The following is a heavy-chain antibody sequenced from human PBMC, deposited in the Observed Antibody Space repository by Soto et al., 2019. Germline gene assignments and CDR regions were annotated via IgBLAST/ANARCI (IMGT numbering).Heavy chain of an antibody. CDR3: ARLRPPRVLSFGELDDFAY. CDR2: IYYSGST. D-gene: IGHD3-10*01. Sequence: PSETLSLTCTVSGSSISSSSYYRGWIRQPPGKGLEWIGSIYYSGSTYYNPSLKSRVTISVDTSKSQFSLKLSSVTAADTAVYYCARLRPPRVLSFGELDDFAYWGQGTLVTVS. CDR1: GSSISSSSYY. V-gene: IGHV4-39*01. J-gene: IGHJ4*02.